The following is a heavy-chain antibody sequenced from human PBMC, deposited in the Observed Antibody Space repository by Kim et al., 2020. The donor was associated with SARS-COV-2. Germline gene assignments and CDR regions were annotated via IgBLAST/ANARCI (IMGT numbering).Heavy chain of an antibody. CDR1: GGSISSYY. CDR3: ARERGYSGYDFYYYYYMDV. Sequence: SETLSLTCTVSGGSISSYYWSWIRQPPGKGLEWIGYIYYSGSTNYNPSLKSRVTISVDTSKNQFSLKLSSVTAADTAVYYCARERGYSGYDFYYYYYMDVWGKGTTVTVSS. J-gene: IGHJ6*03. D-gene: IGHD5-12*01. CDR2: IYYSGST. V-gene: IGHV4-59*01.